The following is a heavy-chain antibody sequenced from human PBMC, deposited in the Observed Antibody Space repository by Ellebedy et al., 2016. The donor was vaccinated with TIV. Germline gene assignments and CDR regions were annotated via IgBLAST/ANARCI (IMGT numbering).Heavy chain of an antibody. CDR3: SRVKAARPDYYYGMDV. J-gene: IGHJ6*02. CDR2: INPNSGGT. Sequence: AASVKVSCKASGYTFTGYYMHWVRQAPGQGLEWTGWINPNSGGTNYAQKFQGRVTMTRDTSISTAYMELSRLRSDDTAVYYCSRVKAARPDYYYGMDVWGQGTTVTVSS. V-gene: IGHV1-2*02. D-gene: IGHD6-6*01. CDR1: GYTFTGYY.